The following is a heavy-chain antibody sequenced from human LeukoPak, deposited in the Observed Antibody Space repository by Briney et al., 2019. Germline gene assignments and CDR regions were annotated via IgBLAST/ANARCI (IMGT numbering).Heavy chain of an antibody. CDR3: ARHVWYPQDAFDI. D-gene: IGHD6-13*01. CDR2: IYYSGST. CDR1: GDSISGNY. Sequence: PSETLSLTCTVSGDSISGNYWTRIRQPPGKGLEWIGYIYYSGSTNYNASLKSRVTISVDTSKNQFSLKLSSVTAADTAVYYCARHVWYPQDAFDIWGQGTMVTVSS. J-gene: IGHJ3*02. V-gene: IGHV4-59*08.